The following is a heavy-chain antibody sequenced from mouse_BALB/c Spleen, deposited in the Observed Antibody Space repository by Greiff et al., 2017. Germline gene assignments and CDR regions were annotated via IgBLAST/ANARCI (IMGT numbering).Heavy chain of an antibody. Sequence: EVQRVESGGDLVKPGGSLKLSCAASGFTFSSYGMSWVRQTPDKRLEWVATISSGGSYTYYPDSVKGRFTISRDNAKNTLYLQMSSLKSEDTAMYYCARDYDVNYYAMDYWGQGTSVTVSS. CDR2: ISSGGSYT. D-gene: IGHD2-4*01. CDR1: GFTFSSYG. J-gene: IGHJ4*01. V-gene: IGHV5-6*01. CDR3: ARDYDVNYYAMDY.